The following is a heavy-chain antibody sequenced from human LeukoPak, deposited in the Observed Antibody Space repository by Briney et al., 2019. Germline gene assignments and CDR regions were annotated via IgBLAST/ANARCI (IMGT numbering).Heavy chain of an antibody. CDR1: GLTFRIYS. D-gene: IGHD2-2*02. Sequence: GGSLRLSCAASGLTFRIYSMNWVRQAPGKGLEWVSSISSSSRYIYYADSVKGRFTISRDNAKNSLYLQMNSLRAEDTAVYYCARVPLGYCSSTSCYRESDAFDIWGQGTMVTVSS. V-gene: IGHV3-21*01. J-gene: IGHJ3*02. CDR3: ARVPLGYCSSTSCYRESDAFDI. CDR2: ISSSSRYI.